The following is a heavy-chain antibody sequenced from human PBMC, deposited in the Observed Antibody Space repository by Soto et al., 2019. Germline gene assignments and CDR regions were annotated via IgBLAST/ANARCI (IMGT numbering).Heavy chain of an antibody. D-gene: IGHD2-15*01. CDR2: ISYDGSNK. CDR1: GFTFSSYG. CDR3: AKDRVDCSGGRCYPYYYYYYMDV. Sequence: QVQLVESGGGVVQPGRSLRLSCAASGFTFSSYGMHWVRQAPGKGLEWVAVISYDGSNKYYADSVKGRFTISRDNSKNPLYLQMNSLRAEDTAVYYCAKDRVDCSGGRCYPYYYYYYMDVWGKGTTVTVSS. V-gene: IGHV3-30*18. J-gene: IGHJ6*03.